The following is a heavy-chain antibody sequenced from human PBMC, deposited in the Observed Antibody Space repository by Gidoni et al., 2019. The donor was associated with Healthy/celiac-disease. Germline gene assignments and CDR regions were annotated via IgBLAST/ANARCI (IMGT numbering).Heavy chain of an antibody. CDR2: IYSGGST. V-gene: IGHV3-53*01. Sequence: EVQLVESGGGLIQPGGSLRLSCAASGFTVRSNYMSWVRQAPGKGLEWVSVIYSGGSTYYADSVKGRFTISRDNSKNTLYLQMNSLRAEDTAVYYCARGPGSSSWYHYYFDYWGQGTLVTVSS. D-gene: IGHD6-13*01. J-gene: IGHJ4*02. CDR1: GFTVRSNY. CDR3: ARGPGSSSWYHYYFDY.